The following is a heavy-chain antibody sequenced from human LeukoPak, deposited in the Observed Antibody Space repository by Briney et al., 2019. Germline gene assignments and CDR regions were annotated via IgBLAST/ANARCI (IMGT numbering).Heavy chain of an antibody. CDR1: GFTFSSYS. CDR2: ISSSSSYI. D-gene: IGHD5-18*01. CDR3: ARVGGYSYGYRVVSYFDY. Sequence: GGSLRLSCAASGFTFSSYSMNWVRQAPGKGLEWVSSISSSSSYIYYADSVKGRFTISRDNAKNSLYLQMNSLRAEDTAVYYCARVGGYSYGYRVVSYFDYWGQGTPVTVSS. V-gene: IGHV3-21*01. J-gene: IGHJ4*02.